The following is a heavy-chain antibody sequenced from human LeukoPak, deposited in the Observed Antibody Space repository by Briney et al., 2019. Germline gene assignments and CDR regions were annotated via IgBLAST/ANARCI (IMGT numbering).Heavy chain of an antibody. Sequence: GGSLRLSCAASGFTFSSYAMSWVRQAPGKGLEWVSAISGSGGNTYYADSVKGRFTISRDNSKDTLYLQVNSLRAEDTAVYYCARGYYYDSSGYSNTFDIWGQGTTVTVSS. CDR1: GFTFSSYA. CDR3: ARGYYYDSSGYSNTFDI. J-gene: IGHJ3*02. CDR2: ISGSGGNT. V-gene: IGHV3-23*01. D-gene: IGHD3-22*01.